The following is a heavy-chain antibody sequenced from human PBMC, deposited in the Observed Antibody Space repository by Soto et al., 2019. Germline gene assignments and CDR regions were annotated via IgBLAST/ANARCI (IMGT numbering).Heavy chain of an antibody. CDR1: GFTFSSYS. CDR2: ISSSSSYI. V-gene: IGHV3-21*01. CDR3: ARDLGLTGTTSVFDY. J-gene: IGHJ4*02. D-gene: IGHD1-7*01. Sequence: EVQLVESGGGLVKPGGSLRLSCAASGFTFSSYSMNWVRQAPGKGLEWVSSISSSSSYIYYADSVKGRFTISRDNAKNSLYLQMNSLRAEDTAVYYCARDLGLTGTTSVFDYWGQGTLVTVSS.